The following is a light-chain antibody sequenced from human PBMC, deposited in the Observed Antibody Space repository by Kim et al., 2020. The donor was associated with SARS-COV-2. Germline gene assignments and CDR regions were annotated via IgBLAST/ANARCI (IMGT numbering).Light chain of an antibody. V-gene: IGKV3-15*01. CDR2: GAS. CDR1: QSISTN. Sequence: EVVMTQSPATLSVSPGERATLSCRASQSISTNLAWYQHKPGQAPGLLIWGASTRATGIPARFSGSGSGTEFTLTISSLQSEDFAVYFCQQYNYWYTFGQGTKLEI. J-gene: IGKJ2*01. CDR3: QQYNYWYT.